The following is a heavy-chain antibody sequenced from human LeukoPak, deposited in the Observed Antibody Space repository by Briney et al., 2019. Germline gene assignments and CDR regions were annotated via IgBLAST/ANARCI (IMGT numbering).Heavy chain of an antibody. D-gene: IGHD3-10*01. CDR1: GYTFTNYW. CDR3: TRRVMVRGIGWFDP. J-gene: IGHJ5*02. V-gene: IGHV5-51*04. CDR2: IYPGDSDT. Sequence: GGSLRLSCQGSGYTFTNYWIAWVRQMPGKGLEWMGIIYPGDSDTTYSPSFQGQVTISADKPISTAYLQWSSLKASDTAMYYCTRRVMVRGIGWFDPWGQGTLVTVSS.